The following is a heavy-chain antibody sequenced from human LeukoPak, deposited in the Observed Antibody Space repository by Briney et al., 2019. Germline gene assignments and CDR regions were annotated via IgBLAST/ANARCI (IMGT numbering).Heavy chain of an antibody. Sequence: SETLSLTCTVSGGSISSYYWSWIRQPPGKGLEWIGYIYYSGSTNYNPSLKSRDTISVDTSKNQFSLKLSSVTAADTAVYYCARLWDSSGWYAGLDYWGQGTLVTVSS. CDR3: ARLWDSSGWYAGLDY. J-gene: IGHJ4*02. D-gene: IGHD6-19*01. CDR1: GGSISSYY. V-gene: IGHV4-59*08. CDR2: IYYSGST.